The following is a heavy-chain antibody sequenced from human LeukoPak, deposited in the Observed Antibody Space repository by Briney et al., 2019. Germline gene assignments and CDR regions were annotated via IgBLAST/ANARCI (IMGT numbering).Heavy chain of an antibody. CDR1: GGTFSSYA. Sequence: RASVKVSCKASGGTFSSYAISWVRQAPGQGLEWMGGISAYNGNTNYAQKLQGRVTMTTDTSTSTAYMELRSLRSDDTAVYYCARDGLGYYYDSSGYGRYDWFDPWGQGTLVTVSS. CDR3: ARDGLGYYYDSSGYGRYDWFDP. CDR2: ISAYNGNT. J-gene: IGHJ5*02. D-gene: IGHD3-22*01. V-gene: IGHV1-18*01.